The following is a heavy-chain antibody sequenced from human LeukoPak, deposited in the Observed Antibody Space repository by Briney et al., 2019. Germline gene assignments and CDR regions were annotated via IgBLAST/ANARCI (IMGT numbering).Heavy chain of an antibody. D-gene: IGHD1-14*01. Sequence: GGSLRLSCAASGFTFSSYWMHWVRQAPGKGLVWVSRINSDSSSTSYADSVKGRFTISRDNAKNALYLQMNTLRVKDTAVYYCATGQGHGMDVWGQGTTVTVSS. J-gene: IGHJ6*02. CDR3: ATGQGHGMDV. CDR1: GFTFSSYW. V-gene: IGHV3-74*01. CDR2: INSDSSST.